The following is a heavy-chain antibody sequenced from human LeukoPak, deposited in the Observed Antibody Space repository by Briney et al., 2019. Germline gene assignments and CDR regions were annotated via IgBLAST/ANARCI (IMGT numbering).Heavy chain of an antibody. CDR3: ARDEFGGVIVDAFDI. Sequence: ASVTVSCKASGYTFTSYYMHWMRQAPGQGLEGMGIINPSGGSTSYAQKFQGRVTMTRDTSTSTVYMELSSLRSEDTAVYYCARDEFGGVIVDAFDIWGQGTMVTVSS. V-gene: IGHV1-46*01. D-gene: IGHD3-16*02. CDR1: GYTFTSYY. CDR2: INPSGGST. J-gene: IGHJ3*02.